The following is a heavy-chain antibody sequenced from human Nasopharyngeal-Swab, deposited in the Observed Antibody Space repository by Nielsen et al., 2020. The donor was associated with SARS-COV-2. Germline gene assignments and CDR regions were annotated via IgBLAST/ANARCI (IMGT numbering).Heavy chain of an antibody. Sequence: ASVKVSCKASGYTFTSYAMHWVRQAPGQRLEWMGWINAGNGNTKYSQKFQGRVIIIRDTSASTIYMEMSSLRSEDTAVYYCAREKSYDLLTGLGVPVVFDSWGQGSLVTVSS. D-gene: IGHD3-9*01. V-gene: IGHV1-3*01. J-gene: IGHJ5*01. CDR1: GYTFTSYA. CDR3: AREKSYDLLTGLGVPVVFDS. CDR2: INAGNGNT.